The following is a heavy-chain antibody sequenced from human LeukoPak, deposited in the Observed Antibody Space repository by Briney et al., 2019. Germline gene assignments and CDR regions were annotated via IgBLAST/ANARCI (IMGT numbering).Heavy chain of an antibody. CDR2: INHSGST. J-gene: IGHJ5*02. V-gene: IGHV4-34*01. Sequence: KPGGSLRLSCAASGFTFSDYYMSWIRQPPGKGPEWIGEINHSGSTNYNPSLKSRVTISVDTSKNQFSLKLSSVTAADTAVYYCARVGPPVLVVYAYWFDPWGQGTLVTVSS. CDR1: GFTFSDYY. D-gene: IGHD2-8*02. CDR3: ARVGPPVLVVYAYWFDP.